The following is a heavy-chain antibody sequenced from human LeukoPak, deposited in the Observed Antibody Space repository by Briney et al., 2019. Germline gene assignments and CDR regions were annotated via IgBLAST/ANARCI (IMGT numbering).Heavy chain of an antibody. D-gene: IGHD2-2*01. Sequence: SETLSLTCTVPGGSVSGYYWNWIRQSPEKGLEWIGYIYGDGSTDYNPSLTSRVTISIDPAKSQFSLRLRSVTAADTAVYYCAGRYGSSNGFNLEYWGQGTLVTVSS. V-gene: IGHV4-4*09. CDR2: IYGDGST. CDR1: GGSVSGYY. CDR3: AGRYGSSNGFNLEY. J-gene: IGHJ4*02.